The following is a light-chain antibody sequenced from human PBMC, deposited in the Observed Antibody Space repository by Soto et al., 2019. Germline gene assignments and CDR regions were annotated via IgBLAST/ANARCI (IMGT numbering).Light chain of an antibody. Sequence: EIAFTHSPGTLSLYPGARATLSCRASQTVTGNNLGWYQQKPGQAPRLLIYGASTRATGIPARFSGSGSGTEFTLTISSLQSEDFAVYYCQQYNNWPITFGGGTKVDIK. CDR2: GAS. V-gene: IGKV3-15*01. CDR3: QQYNNWPIT. CDR1: QTVTGNN. J-gene: IGKJ4*01.